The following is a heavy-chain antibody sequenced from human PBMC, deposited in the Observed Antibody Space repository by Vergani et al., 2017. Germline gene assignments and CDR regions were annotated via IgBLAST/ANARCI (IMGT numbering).Heavy chain of an antibody. CDR2: IYVSGIT. D-gene: IGHD4-23*01. CDR1: GASINNDFYY. J-gene: IGHJ3*01. CDR3: ARDNKQLRPRAFDL. V-gene: IGHV4-61*02. Sequence: QVQLQESGPGLVKPSQTLSLTCTVSGASINNDFYYWHWIRQPAGKGLECIGRIYVSGITDYNSSLQSRVSMSVDTSKNQFSLTLTSVTAADTAVYYCARDNKQLRPRAFDLWVQGTMVTVSS.